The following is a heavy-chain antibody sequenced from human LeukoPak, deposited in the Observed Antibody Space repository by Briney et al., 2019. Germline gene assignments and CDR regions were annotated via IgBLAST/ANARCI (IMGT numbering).Heavy chain of an antibody. D-gene: IGHD6-6*01. V-gene: IGHV3-43*01. Sequence: AGSLCLSCAASAFTFDGYTMQWVGHAPGQGLVWVSLISWDGASNYYTHSMKGRFTSSRDNSKNSLYLQMNSLRTGDTALYYCAKEGYSSSSPSVYYYSYYRDVWGKGTTVTVSS. CDR3: AKEGYSSSSPSVYYYSYYRDV. CDR2: ISWDGASN. J-gene: IGHJ6*03. CDR1: AFTFDGYT.